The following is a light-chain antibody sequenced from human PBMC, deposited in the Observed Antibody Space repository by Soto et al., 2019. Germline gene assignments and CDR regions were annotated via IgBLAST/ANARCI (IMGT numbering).Light chain of an antibody. Sequence: DIQMTQSPSSLSASVGDRVTITCQASQDIRNFLNWYQQKPGKAPKLLIYDASNLETGVPSRFSGSGSATDFTFTISSLQPEDVATYYCQQYHSRLTSGGGTKVEIE. CDR2: DAS. V-gene: IGKV1-33*01. J-gene: IGKJ4*01. CDR1: QDIRNF. CDR3: QQYHSRLT.